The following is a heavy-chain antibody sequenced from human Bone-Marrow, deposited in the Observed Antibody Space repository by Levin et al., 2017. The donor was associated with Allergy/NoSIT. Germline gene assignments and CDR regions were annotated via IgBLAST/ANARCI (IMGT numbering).Heavy chain of an antibody. J-gene: IGHJ5*01. Sequence: GGSLRLYCAASGFTFSSYWMSWVRQAPGKGLEWVANIKQDGSQKYYVDSVKGRFTISRDNAKNSLFLQMNSLRAEDTAVYYCTKDGPDYGDFHWFDSWGQGTLVTVSS. CDR2: IKQDGSQK. D-gene: IGHD4-17*01. V-gene: IGHV3-7*01. CDR3: TKDGPDYGDFHWFDS. CDR1: GFTFSSYW.